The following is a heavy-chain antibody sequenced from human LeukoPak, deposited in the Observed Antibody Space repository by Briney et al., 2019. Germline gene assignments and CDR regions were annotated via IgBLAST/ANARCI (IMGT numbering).Heavy chain of an antibody. CDR2: ISYDGSNK. Sequence: GGSLRLSCAASGFTFSSYAMHWVRQAPGKGLEWVAVISYDGSNKYYADSVKGRFTFSRDNSKSTLYVQMNSLRPEDTGVYYCVRERATMIGDAFHVWGQGTMVTVSS. CDR3: VRERATMIGDAFHV. J-gene: IGHJ3*01. D-gene: IGHD5-12*01. V-gene: IGHV3-30*04. CDR1: GFTFSSYA.